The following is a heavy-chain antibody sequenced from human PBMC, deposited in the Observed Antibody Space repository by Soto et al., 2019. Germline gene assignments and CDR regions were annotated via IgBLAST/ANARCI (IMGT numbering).Heavy chain of an antibody. CDR1: GYNFPRSN. CDR3: ARAVGIGVTGLDL. J-gene: IGHJ5*02. D-gene: IGHD2-21*02. V-gene: IGHV1-8*01. Sequence: QERLVQSGAELRRPGASVKISCRASGYNFPRSNVNWVRQASGQGPEWLGWMNAANGNAAFARDFQGRVTMSRDLSTDTAYLDLGGLSSGDTAMYYCARAVGIGVTGLDLWGPGTFVTVS. CDR2: MNAANGNA.